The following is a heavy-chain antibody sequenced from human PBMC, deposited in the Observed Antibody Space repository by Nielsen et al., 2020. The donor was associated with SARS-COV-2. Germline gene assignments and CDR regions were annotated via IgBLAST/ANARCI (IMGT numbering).Heavy chain of an antibody. V-gene: IGHV3-21*01. J-gene: IGHJ4*02. CDR2: ISSSSSYI. Sequence: GGSLRLSCAASGFTFSSYSMNWVRQAPGKGLEWVLSISSSSSYIYYADSVKGRFTISRDNAKNSLYLQMNSLRAEDTAVYYCAREEDTAMVYYWGQGTLVTVSS. CDR1: GFTFSSYS. CDR3: AREEDTAMVYY. D-gene: IGHD5-18*01.